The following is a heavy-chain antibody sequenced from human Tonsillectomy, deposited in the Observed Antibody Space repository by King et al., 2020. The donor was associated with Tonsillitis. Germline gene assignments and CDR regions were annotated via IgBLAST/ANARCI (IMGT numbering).Heavy chain of an antibody. CDR3: ARRVVNYYYYMDV. V-gene: IGHV4-59*08. Sequence: LQLQESGPGLVKPSETLSLTCTVSGGSISSYYWSWIRQPPGKGLEWIGYIYYSGSTNYNPSLKSRVTISVDTSKNQFSLKLSSVTAADTAVYYCARRVVNYYYYMDVWGKGTTVTVSS. J-gene: IGHJ6*03. CDR2: IYYSGST. CDR1: GGSISSYY.